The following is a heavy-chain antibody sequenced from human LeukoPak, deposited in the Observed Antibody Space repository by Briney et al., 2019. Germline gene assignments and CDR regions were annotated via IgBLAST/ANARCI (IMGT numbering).Heavy chain of an antibody. Sequence: GGSLRLSCAGSGFIFNNYAMHWVRQPPGKGLEWVSGISWNSGSIDYADSVKGRFTISRDNAKNSLYLQMNSLRVEDTAFYYRAKDNRRHYTSGPNPDSLHWGQGALVTVSS. J-gene: IGHJ4*02. CDR1: GFIFNNYA. D-gene: IGHD6-19*01. CDR2: ISWNSGSI. V-gene: IGHV3-9*01. CDR3: AKDNRRHYTSGPNPDSLH.